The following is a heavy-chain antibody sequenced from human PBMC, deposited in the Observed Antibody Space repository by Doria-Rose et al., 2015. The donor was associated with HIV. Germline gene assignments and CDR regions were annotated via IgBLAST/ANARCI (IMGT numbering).Heavy chain of an antibody. Sequence: VQLVQSGGGLVQPGRSLRLSCVGSGFSFESYAMHWVRLAPGKGLEWVAGISWDSGAKGNADSVEGRFTVSRDNAKKSVYLEMRSLRPEDTAFYYCAKAPIIGPKYSFIMDVWGNGTPATVSS. J-gene: IGHJ6*03. CDR2: ISWDSGAK. D-gene: IGHD2-21*01. CDR3: AKAPIIGPKYSFIMDV. CDR1: GFSFESYA. V-gene: IGHV3-9*01.